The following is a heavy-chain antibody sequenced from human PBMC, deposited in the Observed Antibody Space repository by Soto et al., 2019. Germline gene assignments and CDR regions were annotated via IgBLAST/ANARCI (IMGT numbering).Heavy chain of an antibody. Sequence: QVQLVESGGGVVQPGRSLRLSCAASGFTFSSYGMHWVRQAPGKGLEWVAVIWYDGSNKYYADSVKGRFTISRDNSKNTLYLQMNSLRAEDTAVYYCARVGYDFWSGYYSNYYGMDVWGQGTTVTVSS. CDR2: IWYDGSNK. D-gene: IGHD3-3*01. J-gene: IGHJ6*02. CDR1: GFTFSSYG. CDR3: ARVGYDFWSGYYSNYYGMDV. V-gene: IGHV3-33*01.